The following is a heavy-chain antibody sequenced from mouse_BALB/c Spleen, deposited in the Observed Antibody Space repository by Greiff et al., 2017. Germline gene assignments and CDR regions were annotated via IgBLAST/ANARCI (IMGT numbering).Heavy chain of an antibody. CDR3: ARGGALLLRYLGYFDY. Sequence: QVQLQQSGAELVRPGVSVKISCKGSGYTFTDYAMHWVKQSHAKSLEWIGVISTYYGDASYNQKFKGKATMTVDKSSSTAYMELARLTSEDSAIYYCARGGALLLRYLGYFDYWGQGTTLTVSS. D-gene: IGHD1-1*01. V-gene: IGHV1S137*01. CDR2: ISTYYGDA. CDR1: GYTFTDYA. J-gene: IGHJ2*01.